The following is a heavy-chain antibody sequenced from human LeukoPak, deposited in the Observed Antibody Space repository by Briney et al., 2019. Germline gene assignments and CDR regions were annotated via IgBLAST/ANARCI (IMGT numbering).Heavy chain of an antibody. CDR1: GGTFSSYA. CDR2: IIPILGIA. CDR3: ARDVNDYVWGSYPLP. J-gene: IGHJ5*02. V-gene: IGHV1-69*04. D-gene: IGHD3-16*02. Sequence: GASVKVSCKASGGTFSSYAISWVRQAPGQGLEWMGRIIPILGIANYAQKFQGRVTITADKSTSTAYMELGSLRSEDTAVYYCARDVNDYVWGSYPLPWGQGTLVTVSS.